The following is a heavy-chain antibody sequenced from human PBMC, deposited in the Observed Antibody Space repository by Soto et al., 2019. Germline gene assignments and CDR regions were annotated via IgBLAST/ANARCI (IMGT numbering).Heavy chain of an antibody. Sequence: EVQLVESGGGLVQPGRSLRLSCAASGFTFTSYEFNWVRQAPGKGLEWISYIGTSGTNIYYADSVKGCFTVSRDNAKNALYLQMNSLRAEDTAIYYCAREELNCGGDCFAFWGQGALVTVSS. CDR3: AREELNCGGDCFAF. V-gene: IGHV3-48*03. CDR1: GFTFTSYE. J-gene: IGHJ4*02. CDR2: IGTSGTNI. D-gene: IGHD2-21*01.